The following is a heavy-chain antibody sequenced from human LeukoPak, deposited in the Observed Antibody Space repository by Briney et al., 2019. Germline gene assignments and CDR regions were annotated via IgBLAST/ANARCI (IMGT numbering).Heavy chain of an antibody. CDR3: TTGITMVRGVIHLIDY. V-gene: IGHV3-15*01. D-gene: IGHD3-10*01. CDR2: IKSKTDGETT. CDR1: GFTFSNAW. J-gene: IGHJ4*02. Sequence: PGGSLRLSCAASGFTFSNAWMSWVRQAPGKGLEWGGRIKSKTDGETTDYAAPVEGRFTISRDDSKNTLYLQMNSQKTEDTAVYYCTTGITMVRGVIHLIDYWGQGTLVTVSS.